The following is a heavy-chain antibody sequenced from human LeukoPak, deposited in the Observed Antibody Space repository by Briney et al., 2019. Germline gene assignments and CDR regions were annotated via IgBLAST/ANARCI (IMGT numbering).Heavy chain of an antibody. CDR3: AKMTGVVVAATPDY. D-gene: IGHD2-15*01. Sequence: GGSLRLSCAASGFSFSNYAMSWVRQAPGKGLEWVSTISGSGGSTYYADSVKGRFTISRDNSKNPLYLQMNSLRAEDTAVYYCAKMTGVVVAATPDYWGQGTLVIVSS. CDR1: GFSFSNYA. V-gene: IGHV3-23*01. J-gene: IGHJ4*02. CDR2: ISGSGGST.